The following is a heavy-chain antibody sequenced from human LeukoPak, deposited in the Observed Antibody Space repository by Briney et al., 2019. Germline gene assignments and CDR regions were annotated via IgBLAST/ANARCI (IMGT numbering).Heavy chain of an antibody. J-gene: IGHJ4*02. V-gene: IGHV4-30-4*01. CDR2: IYYSGST. CDR3: ASLYGSGSPRPDY. D-gene: IGHD3-10*01. CDR1: GGSISSGDYY. Sequence: SETLSLTCTVSGGSISSGDYYWSRIRQPPGKGLEWIGYIYYSGSTYYNPSLKSRVTISVDTSKNQFSLKLSSVTAADTAVYYCASLYGSGSPRPDYWGQGTLVTVSS.